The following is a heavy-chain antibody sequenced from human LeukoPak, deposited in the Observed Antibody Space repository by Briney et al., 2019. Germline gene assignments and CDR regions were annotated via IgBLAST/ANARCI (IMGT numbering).Heavy chain of an antibody. CDR1: GYSISSGYY. J-gene: IGHJ4*02. Sequence: SETLSLTCALSGYSISSGYYWDWIRQPPGKGLEWIGSIYHSGSTYYNPSLKSRITISVDTCKNQYSLRLSSVTAASRAVYYCANSAGGGSYRVDYWGQGTLVTVSS. CDR3: ANSAGGGSYRVDY. V-gene: IGHV4-38-2*01. D-gene: IGHD1-26*01. CDR2: IYHSGST.